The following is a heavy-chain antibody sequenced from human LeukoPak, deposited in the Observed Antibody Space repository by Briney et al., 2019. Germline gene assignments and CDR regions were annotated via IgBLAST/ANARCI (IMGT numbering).Heavy chain of an antibody. Sequence: PGGSLRLSCAASGFTFSSYAMSWVRQAPGKGLEWVSAISGSGGSTYYADSVKGQFTISRDNSKNTPYLQMNSLRAEDTAIYYCAKDVPYSSSWYGVAVAGYFDYWGQGTLVTVSS. V-gene: IGHV3-23*01. CDR1: GFTFSSYA. CDR2: ISGSGGST. D-gene: IGHD6-13*01. J-gene: IGHJ4*02. CDR3: AKDVPYSSSWYGVAVAGYFDY.